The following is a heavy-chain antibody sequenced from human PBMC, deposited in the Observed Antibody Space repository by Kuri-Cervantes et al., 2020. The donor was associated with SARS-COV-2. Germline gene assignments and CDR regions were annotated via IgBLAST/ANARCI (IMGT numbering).Heavy chain of an antibody. D-gene: IGHD3-22*01. CDR1: GGTFSSYA. CDR2: IIPIFGTA. J-gene: IGHJ4*02. Sequence: SVKVSCKASGGTFSSYAISWVRQAPGQGLEWMGGIIPIFGTANYAQKFQGRVTITADKSTSTAYMEPSSLRSEDTAVYYCARDPYYYDSSGYHGSDYWGQGTLVTVSS. V-gene: IGHV1-69*06. CDR3: ARDPYYYDSSGYHGSDY.